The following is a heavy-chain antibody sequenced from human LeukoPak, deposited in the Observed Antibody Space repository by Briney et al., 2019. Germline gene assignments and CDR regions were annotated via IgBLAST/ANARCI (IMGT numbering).Heavy chain of an antibody. D-gene: IGHD2-21*01. V-gene: IGHV3-74*01. CDR2: ISSDGSST. J-gene: IGHJ2*01. CDR3: ARAPNDVVSPHFDL. CDR1: GFTFSSYW. Sequence: PGGSLRLSCAASGFTFSSYWMHWVRQAPGKGLVWVSRISSDGSSTSYADSVKGRFTISRDNAMNTLNLQMNSLRAEDTAVYYCARAPNDVVSPHFDLWGRGTLVTVSS.